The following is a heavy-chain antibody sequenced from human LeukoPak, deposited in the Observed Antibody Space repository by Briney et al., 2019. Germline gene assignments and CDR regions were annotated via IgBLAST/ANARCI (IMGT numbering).Heavy chain of an antibody. Sequence: GGSLRLSCAASGFTFSSYAMSWVRQAPGKGLEWVSAISGSRGSTYYADSVKGRFTISRDISKNTLYLQMNSLRAEDTAVYYCARLNWNYESYMDVWGKGTTVTVSS. CDR3: ARLNWNYESYMDV. CDR1: GFTFSSYA. V-gene: IGHV3-23*01. D-gene: IGHD1-7*01. CDR2: ISGSRGST. J-gene: IGHJ6*03.